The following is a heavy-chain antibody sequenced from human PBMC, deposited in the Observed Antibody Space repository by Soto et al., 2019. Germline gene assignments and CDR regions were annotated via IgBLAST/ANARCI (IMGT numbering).Heavy chain of an antibody. Sequence: QITLKESGPTLVKPTQTLTLTCTFSGFSLSTSEVGVGWIRQPPGKALEWLAIIRWNDDKRYSPSLKNTLTITKDNSKNQVVLTMTNMDPGDTATYYCAHVVRYSLDSWVQGALVTVSS. V-gene: IGHV2-5*01. J-gene: IGHJ4*02. CDR3: AHVVRYSLDS. D-gene: IGHD1-26*01. CDR1: GFSLSTSEVG. CDR2: IRWNDDK.